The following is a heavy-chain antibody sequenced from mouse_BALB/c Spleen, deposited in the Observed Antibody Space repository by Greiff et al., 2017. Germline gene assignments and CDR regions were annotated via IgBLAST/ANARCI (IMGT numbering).Heavy chain of an antibody. J-gene: IGHJ3*01. CDR3: AEVRRWAY. CDR2: IDPANGNT. V-gene: IGHV14-3*02. D-gene: IGHD2-14*01. CDR1: GFNIKDTY. Sequence: VQLQQSGAELVKPGASVKLSCTASGFNIKDTYMHWVKQRPEQGLEWIGRIDPANGNTKYDPKFQGKATITADTSSNTAYLQLSSLTSEDTAVYYCAEVRRWAYWGQGTLVTVSA.